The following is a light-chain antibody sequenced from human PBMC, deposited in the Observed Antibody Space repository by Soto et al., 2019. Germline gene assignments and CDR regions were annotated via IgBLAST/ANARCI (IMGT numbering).Light chain of an antibody. J-gene: IGKJ1*01. CDR2: GAP. CDR3: QQYGSSGT. V-gene: IGKV3-20*01. CDR1: QSVSNNY. Sequence: EIVLTQSPGTLSLSPGEISTLSCRASQSVSNNYLAWYQQKPGQAPRLLIYGAPKRATGLPDRFSGSGSGTDFPLNISRLEPEDFAVYYCQQYGSSGTFGQGTKVDIK.